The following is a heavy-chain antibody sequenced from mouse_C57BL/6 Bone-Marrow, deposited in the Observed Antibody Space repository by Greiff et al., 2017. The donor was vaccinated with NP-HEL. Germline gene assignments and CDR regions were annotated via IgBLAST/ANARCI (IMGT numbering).Heavy chain of an antibody. V-gene: IGHV5-4*01. D-gene: IGHD4-1*01. Sequence: EVNLVESGGGLVKPGGSLKLSCAASGFTFSSYAMSWVRQTPEKRLEWVATISDGGSYTYYPDNVKGRFTISRDNAKNNLYLQMSHLKSEDTAMYYCARDRGGTTYYAMDYWGQGTSVTVSS. J-gene: IGHJ4*01. CDR1: GFTFSSYA. CDR2: ISDGGSYT. CDR3: ARDRGGTTYYAMDY.